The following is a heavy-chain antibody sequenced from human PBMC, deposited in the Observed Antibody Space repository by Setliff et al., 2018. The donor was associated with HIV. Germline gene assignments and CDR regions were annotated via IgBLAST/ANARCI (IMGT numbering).Heavy chain of an antibody. CDR1: GYTFIAYY. CDR2: IDTNTGGT. CDR3: ARGPAPREPTATRYFDY. V-gene: IGHV1-2*07. J-gene: IGHJ4*02. Sequence: ASVKVSCKASGYTFIAYYIHWVRQAPGKGLEWMGCIDTNTGGTSYAYRSKGRVTLTRDTSITTAYMELTRMKSDDTAVYYCARGPAPREPTATRYFDYWGQGDLVTV. D-gene: IGHD2-2*01.